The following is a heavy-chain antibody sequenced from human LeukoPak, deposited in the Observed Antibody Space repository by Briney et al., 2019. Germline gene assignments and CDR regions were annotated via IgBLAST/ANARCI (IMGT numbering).Heavy chain of an antibody. J-gene: IGHJ4*02. Sequence: GGSLRLSCAASGFTFSNYWMTWVRQAPGEGLEWVANIKQDGSEKYYVDSVKGRFTISRDDAKNSLYLQMNSLRAEDTAVYYCARRSGYDYFDYWGQGTLVTVSS. CDR1: GFTFSNYW. V-gene: IGHV3-7*01. D-gene: IGHD5-12*01. CDR3: ARRSGYDYFDY. CDR2: IKQDGSEK.